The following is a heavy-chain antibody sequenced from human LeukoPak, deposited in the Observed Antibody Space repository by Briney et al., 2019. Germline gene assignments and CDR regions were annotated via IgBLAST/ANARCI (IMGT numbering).Heavy chain of an antibody. CDR2: INPSNGDT. CDR3: ARVGSSGWYVHPTLDY. Sequence: GASVKVSCKGSGYTFTGYYMHWVRQAPGQGLEWMGWINPSNGDTNYAQNFQGRVTVTRDTSISTAYMELSWLTSDDTAVYYCARVGSSGWYVHPTLDYWGQGTLVTVSS. V-gene: IGHV1-2*02. D-gene: IGHD6-19*01. CDR1: GYTFTGYY. J-gene: IGHJ4*02.